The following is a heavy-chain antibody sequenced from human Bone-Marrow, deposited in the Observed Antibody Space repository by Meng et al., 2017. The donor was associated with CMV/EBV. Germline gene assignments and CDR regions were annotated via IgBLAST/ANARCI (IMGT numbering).Heavy chain of an antibody. CDR2: ISAYNGNT. CDR3: ARSRRLQGLGYCYYGMDV. Sequence: ASVKVSCKASGYTFTSYGISWVRQAPGQGLEWMGWISAYNGNTNYAQKLQGRVTMTTDTSTSTAYMELRSLRSDDTAVYYCARSRRLQGLGYCYYGMDVWGQGTTVTGSS. J-gene: IGHJ6*01. D-gene: IGHD4-11*01. V-gene: IGHV1-18*01. CDR1: GYTFTSYG.